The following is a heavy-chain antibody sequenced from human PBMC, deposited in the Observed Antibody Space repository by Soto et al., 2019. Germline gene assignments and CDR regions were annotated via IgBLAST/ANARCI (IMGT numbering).Heavy chain of an antibody. V-gene: IGHV3-15*01. CDR2: VKSKTDGGTI. CDR3: IGTYSGSSMRFDY. Sequence: EVQLVESGGGLVKPGGSLRLSCAASGFTFSNAWMTWVGQAPGKGLEWVGRVKSKTDGGTIDYASPVKDRFTISRDDSKNTLYQQMNSLKTENTAVYYCIGTYSGSSMRFDYWGQGTLVTVSS. J-gene: IGHJ4*02. D-gene: IGHD5-12*01. CDR1: GFTFSNAW.